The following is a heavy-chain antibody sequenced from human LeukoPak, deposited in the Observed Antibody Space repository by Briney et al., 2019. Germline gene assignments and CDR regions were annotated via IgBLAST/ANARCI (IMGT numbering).Heavy chain of an antibody. CDR2: INQDGSDK. V-gene: IGHV3-7*03. CDR1: GFTFSNYW. Sequence: GGSLRLSCAASGFTFSNYWMSWVRQAPGKGLEWVGNINQDGSDKYYVDSVKGRFTISRDNAKNSLSLQMNSLRAEDTAVYYCTPVVGDVVFINTYWGQGTLVTVSS. J-gene: IGHJ4*02. D-gene: IGHD2-21*01. CDR3: TPVVGDVVFINTY.